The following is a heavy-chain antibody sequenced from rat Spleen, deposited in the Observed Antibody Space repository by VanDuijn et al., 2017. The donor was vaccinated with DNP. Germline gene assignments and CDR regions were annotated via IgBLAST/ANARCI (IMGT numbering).Heavy chain of an antibody. D-gene: IGHD1-3*01. CDR1: GYSIISNY. Sequence: EVQLQESGPGLVKPSQSLSLTCSVTGYSIISNYWGWIRKLPGNNMEWIGHISYSGSTGYNPSLKSRISITRDTSKNQFFLQLRSVTTEDTATYYCARSVRATSYYAMDAWGQGTSVTVSS. V-gene: IGHV3-1*01. CDR3: ARSVRATSYYAMDA. CDR2: ISYSGST. J-gene: IGHJ4*01.